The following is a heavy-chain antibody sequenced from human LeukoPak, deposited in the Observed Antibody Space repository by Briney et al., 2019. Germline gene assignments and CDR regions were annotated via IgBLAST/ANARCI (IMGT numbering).Heavy chain of an antibody. D-gene: IGHD2/OR15-2a*01. Sequence: SVKVSCKASGGTFSSYAISWVRQAPGQGLEWMGRIIPIFGIANYAQKFQGRVTITAHKSTSTAYMELSSLRSEDTAVYYCARKGEYTFQHWGQGTLVTVSS. CDR1: GGTFSSYA. J-gene: IGHJ1*01. CDR2: IIPIFGIA. V-gene: IGHV1-69*04. CDR3: ARKGEYTFQH.